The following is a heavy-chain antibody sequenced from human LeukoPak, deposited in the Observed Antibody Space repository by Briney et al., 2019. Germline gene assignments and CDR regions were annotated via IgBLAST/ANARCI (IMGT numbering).Heavy chain of an antibody. CDR1: GFTFNTHA. D-gene: IGHD3-10*01. Sequence: GSLRLSCEASGFTFNTHAMNWVRQAPGKGLEWVASITSSGRTPYYTDSVKGRFTISRDNSKNTLYLQMNSLRGEDTAVYYCAKDRPNFYETSGSYYKIKGDFWGQGSLVTVSS. CDR2: ITSSGRTP. J-gene: IGHJ4*02. CDR3: AKDRPNFYETSGSYYKIKGDF. V-gene: IGHV3-23*01.